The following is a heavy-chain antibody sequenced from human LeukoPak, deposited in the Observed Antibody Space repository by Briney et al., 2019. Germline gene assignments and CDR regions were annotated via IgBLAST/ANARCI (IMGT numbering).Heavy chain of an antibody. J-gene: IGHJ6*02. CDR2: IYTRGST. Sequence: SETLSLTCTVSGGSINNYYWSWIRQPAGKGLEWIGRIYTRGSTYYNPSLKSRVTISVDTSKNQFSLKLSSVTAADTAVYYCARHGSDSSYYYYGMDVWGQGTTVTVSS. D-gene: IGHD2-21*02. CDR3: ARHGSDSSYYYYGMDV. CDR1: GGSINNYY. V-gene: IGHV4-4*07.